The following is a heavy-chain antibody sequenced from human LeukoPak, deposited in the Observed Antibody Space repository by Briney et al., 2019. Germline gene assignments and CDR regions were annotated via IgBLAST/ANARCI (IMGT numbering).Heavy chain of an antibody. CDR2: ITAPGDAT. Sequence: GGSLRLSCATSGFNFNSNAMIWVRQAPGKGLECVSAITAPGDATYYADSVKGRFSISRDNSKNTLYLLLNSLRVEDTALYYCAKAFGTNGYFQLPIDFWGQGTLVTVSS. V-gene: IGHV3-23*01. D-gene: IGHD2-8*01. CDR1: GFNFNSNA. J-gene: IGHJ4*02. CDR3: AKAFGTNGYFQLPIDF.